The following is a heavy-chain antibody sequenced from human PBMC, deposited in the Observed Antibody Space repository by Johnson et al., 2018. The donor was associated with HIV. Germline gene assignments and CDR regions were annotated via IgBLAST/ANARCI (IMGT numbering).Heavy chain of an antibody. V-gene: IGHV3-7*01. CDR2: IKQDGSEK. D-gene: IGHD3-3*01. Sequence: VQLVESGGGLVKPGGSLRLSCAASGFTFSNAWMSWVRQAPGKGLEWVANIKQDGSEKYYVDSVKGRFTISRDNSKNTLYLQMNSLRAEDTAVYYCAKDLVRFLEWLGAFDIWGKGTMVTVSS. J-gene: IGHJ3*02. CDR3: AKDLVRFLEWLGAFDI. CDR1: GFTFSNAW.